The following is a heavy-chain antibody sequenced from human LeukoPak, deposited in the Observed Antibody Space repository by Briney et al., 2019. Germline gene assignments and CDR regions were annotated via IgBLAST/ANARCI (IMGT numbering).Heavy chain of an antibody. CDR2: IKSKAYSGAT. J-gene: IGHJ4*02. CDR1: GFTFTHAW. D-gene: IGHD3-9*01. CDR3: ATDCPRVGLRSFDWLCPLDN. Sequence: GGSLRLSCAASGFTFTHAWMTWVRQAPGKGLEWVGRIKSKAYSGATDYGPPVKGRFTISRDDSNNTLYLEMSSLKTEDTAVYYCATDCPRVGLRSFDWLCPLDNWGQGTLVTVSS. V-gene: IGHV3-15*01.